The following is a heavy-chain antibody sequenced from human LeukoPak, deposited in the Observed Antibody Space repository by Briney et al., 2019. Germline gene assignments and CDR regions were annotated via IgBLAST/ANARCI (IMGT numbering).Heavy chain of an antibody. Sequence: GGSLRLPCAASGFTFSSYGMHWVRQAPGKGLEWVAFIRYDGSNKYYADSVKGRFTISRDNSKNTLYLQMNSLRAEDTAVYYCAKDGYSGSHMGYYFDYWGQGTLVTVSS. V-gene: IGHV3-30*02. CDR1: GFTFSSYG. CDR3: AKDGYSGSHMGYYFDY. J-gene: IGHJ4*02. D-gene: IGHD1-26*01. CDR2: IRYDGSNK.